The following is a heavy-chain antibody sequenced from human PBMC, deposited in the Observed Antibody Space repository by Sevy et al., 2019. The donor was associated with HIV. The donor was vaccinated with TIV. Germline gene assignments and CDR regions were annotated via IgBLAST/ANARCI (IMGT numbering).Heavy chain of an antibody. Sequence: GGSLRLSCAASGFNFSNYVLHWVRQAPGKGLEWVTFISSYGNEADYVDSVKGRFTISRDDSKNTLYLQMNSLRPEDTAVYYCARSILAVAGSYGMDVWGQGTRVTVSS. V-gene: IGHV3-30*03. CDR2: ISSYGNEA. CDR3: ARSILAVAGSYGMDV. J-gene: IGHJ6*02. CDR1: GFNFSNYV. D-gene: IGHD6-19*01.